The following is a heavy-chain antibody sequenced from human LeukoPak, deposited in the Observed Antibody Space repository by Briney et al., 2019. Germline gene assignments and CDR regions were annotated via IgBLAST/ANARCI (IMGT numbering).Heavy chain of an antibody. D-gene: IGHD1-26*01. J-gene: IGHJ4*02. CDR1: GGSVSSSSYY. Sequence: TSETLSLTCTVSGGSVSSSSYYWNWIRQPPGKGLEWIGRIYYSGSTNYNPSLKTRVTIFVDTSKNQFSLKLSSVTAADTAVYYCARGPGELLLRTDPDPYYFDYWGQGTLVTVSS. CDR3: ARGPGELLLRTDPDPYYFDY. V-gene: IGHV4-39*07. CDR2: IYYSGST.